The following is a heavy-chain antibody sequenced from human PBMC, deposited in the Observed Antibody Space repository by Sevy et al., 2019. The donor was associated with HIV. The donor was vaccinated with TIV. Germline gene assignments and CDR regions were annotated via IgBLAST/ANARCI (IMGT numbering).Heavy chain of an antibody. J-gene: IGHJ4*02. CDR2: FDPEDGET. Sequence: ASVKVSCKVSGYTLTELSMHWVRQAPRKGLEWMGGFDPEDGETIYAQKFQGRVTMTEDTSTDTAYMELSSLRSEDTAVYYCATLSIAVAGDFDYWGQGTLVTVSS. V-gene: IGHV1-24*01. CDR3: ATLSIAVAGDFDY. D-gene: IGHD6-19*01. CDR1: GYTLTELS.